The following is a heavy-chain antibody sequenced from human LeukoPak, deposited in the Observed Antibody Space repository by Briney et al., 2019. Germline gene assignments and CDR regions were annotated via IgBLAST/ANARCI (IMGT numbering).Heavy chain of an antibody. J-gene: IGHJ3*02. CDR2: ISGSGGST. Sequence: PGGSLRLSCAASGFTFSSYAMSWVRQAPGKGLEWVSAISGSGGSTYYADSVKGRFTISRDNSKSTLYLQMNSLRAENTAVYYCAKENSIFGVVVIQDAFDIWGQGTMVTVSS. D-gene: IGHD3-3*01. V-gene: IGHV3-23*01. CDR1: GFTFSSYA. CDR3: AKENSIFGVVVIQDAFDI.